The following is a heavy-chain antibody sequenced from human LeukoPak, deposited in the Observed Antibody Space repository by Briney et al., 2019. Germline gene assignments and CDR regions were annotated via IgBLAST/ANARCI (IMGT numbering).Heavy chain of an antibody. CDR1: GGSISSYY. V-gene: IGHV4-39*07. CDR3: ARGVFTVMKWFDP. CDR2: IYFTGST. J-gene: IGHJ5*02. Sequence: SETLSLTCILSGGSISSYYWGWIRQPPGKGLEWIGSIYFTGSTYYNPSLKSRVTISLDTSNNQFSLKLTSVTAADTAVYYCARGVFTVMKWFDPWGQETLVTVSS. D-gene: IGHD4-17*01.